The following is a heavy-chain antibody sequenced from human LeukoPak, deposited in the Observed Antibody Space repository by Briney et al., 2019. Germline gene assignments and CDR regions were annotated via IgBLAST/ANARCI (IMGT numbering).Heavy chain of an antibody. D-gene: IGHD3-3*02. J-gene: IGHJ4*02. V-gene: IGHV3-30-3*01. Sequence: GGSLRLSCAGSGFTVSSNYMNWVRQAPGKGLEWVAVISYDGSNKYYADSVKGRFTISRDNSKNTLYLQMNSLRAEDTAVYYCARDHFWSGYYDYWGQGTLVTVSS. CDR2: ISYDGSNK. CDR3: ARDHFWSGYYDY. CDR1: GFTVSSNY.